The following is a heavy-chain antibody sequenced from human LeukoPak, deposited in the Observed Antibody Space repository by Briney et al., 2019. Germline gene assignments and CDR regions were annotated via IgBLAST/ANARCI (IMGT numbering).Heavy chain of an antibody. Sequence: GGSLRLSCAASGFTLSHTWMNWVRQAPGEGLEWVGRIKSETDGGTTDYAAPVQGRFTISRDESKNMMYLQMNSLKSEDTAVYYCTPPPSIDYWGQGTLVTVSS. J-gene: IGHJ4*02. V-gene: IGHV3-15*07. D-gene: IGHD1-14*01. CDR1: GFTLSHTW. CDR3: TPPPSIDY. CDR2: IKSETDGGTT.